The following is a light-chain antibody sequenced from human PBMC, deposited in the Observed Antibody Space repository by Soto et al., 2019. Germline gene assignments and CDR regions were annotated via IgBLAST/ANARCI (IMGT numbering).Light chain of an antibody. J-gene: IGKJ1*01. Sequence: EIVMTQSPAILPVCPGESAPLSCRASQSVSSHVVWYQQKPGQAPRLLISDSSTRATGIPARFSGSGSGTEFTLTISSLQTDDVEIYSCQQFGHWPSFGLGTKVAIK. CDR3: QQFGHWPS. CDR1: QSVSSH. V-gene: IGKV3-15*01. CDR2: DSS.